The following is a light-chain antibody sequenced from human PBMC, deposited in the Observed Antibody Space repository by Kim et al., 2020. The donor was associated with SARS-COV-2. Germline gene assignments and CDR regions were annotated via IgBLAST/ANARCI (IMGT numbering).Light chain of an antibody. V-gene: IGLV4-69*01. CDR3: QTWGTPVV. J-gene: IGLJ2*01. CDR2: VNCDGSH. Sequence: GAPVKRTCTGGGGHTCYAIAWHRQQPERGPHFLLKVNCDGSHYKGDGIPDRFSGSSSESKRYLTISNLQSDDEADYYCQTWGTPVVFGGGTQLTVL. CDR1: GGHTCYA.